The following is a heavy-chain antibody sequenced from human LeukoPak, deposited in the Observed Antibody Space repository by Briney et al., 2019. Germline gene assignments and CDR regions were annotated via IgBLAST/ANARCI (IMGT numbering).Heavy chain of an antibody. Sequence: ASVSVSCKASGYTFTSYDINWVRQAPGQGLEWRGWMNPNSGNTVYAQKFQGRVTMTRDTSISTAYMELSSLRSDDTAVYYCARGRYGSVIYYPHYWGQGTLVSVSS. D-gene: IGHD3-10*01. CDR1: GYTFTSYD. CDR3: ARGRYGSVIYYPHY. CDR2: MNPNSGNT. J-gene: IGHJ4*02. V-gene: IGHV1-8*01.